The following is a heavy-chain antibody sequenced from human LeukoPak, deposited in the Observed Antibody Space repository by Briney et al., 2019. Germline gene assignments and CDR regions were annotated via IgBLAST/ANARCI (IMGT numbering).Heavy chain of an antibody. Sequence: ASVKVSCKASGYTFTSHYIHWVRQAPGQGLEWMGWVNPNSGGTNYAQKFQGRVSMTRDTSISTAYMELSRLKSDDTAVYYCARDYCTRTNCYLFDYWGQGTLVTVSS. V-gene: IGHV1-2*02. CDR2: VNPNSGGT. CDR1: GYTFTSHY. J-gene: IGHJ4*02. D-gene: IGHD2-2*01. CDR3: ARDYCTRTNCYLFDY.